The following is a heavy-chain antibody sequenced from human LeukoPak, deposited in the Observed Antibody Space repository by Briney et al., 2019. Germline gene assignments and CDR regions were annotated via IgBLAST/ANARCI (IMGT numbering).Heavy chain of an antibody. D-gene: IGHD6-6*01. V-gene: IGHV4-34*01. Sequence: SETLSLTCAVYGGSFSSYYWSWIRQPPGKGLEWIGEINHSGGTNYNPSLKSRVTISVDTSKNLFSLKLSSLTAADTAVYYCARGYSSSSFDNWDQGTLVTVSS. J-gene: IGHJ4*02. CDR3: ARGYSSSSFDN. CDR1: GGSFSSYY. CDR2: INHSGGT.